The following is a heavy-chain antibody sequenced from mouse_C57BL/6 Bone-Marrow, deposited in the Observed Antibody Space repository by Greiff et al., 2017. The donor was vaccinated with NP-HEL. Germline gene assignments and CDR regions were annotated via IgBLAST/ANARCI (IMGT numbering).Heavy chain of an antibody. J-gene: IGHJ3*01. CDR2: IDPSDSYT. CDR1: GYTFTSYW. CDR3: AREDYYGSSAWFAY. D-gene: IGHD1-1*01. Sequence: VQLQQSGAELVMPGASVKLSCKASGYTFTSYWMHWVKQRPGQGLEWIGEIDPSDSYTNYNQKFKGKSTLTVDKSSSTAYMQLSSLTSEDAAVYYCAREDYYGSSAWFAYWGQGTLVTVSA. V-gene: IGHV1-69*01.